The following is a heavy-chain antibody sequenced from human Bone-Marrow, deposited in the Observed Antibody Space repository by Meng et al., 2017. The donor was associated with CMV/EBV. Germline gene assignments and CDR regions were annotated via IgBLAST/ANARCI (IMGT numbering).Heavy chain of an antibody. J-gene: IGHJ6*02. CDR3: ARGGLIGYYYYGMDV. V-gene: IGHV3-15*01. Sequence: GESLKISCAASGFTFSNAWMSWVRQAPGKGLEWVGRIKSKTDGGTTDYAAPVKGRFTISRDDSKNTLYLQMNSLKTEDTAAYYCARGGLIGYYYYGMDVWGQGTTVTVSS. CDR2: IKSKTDGGTT. CDR1: GFTFSNAW.